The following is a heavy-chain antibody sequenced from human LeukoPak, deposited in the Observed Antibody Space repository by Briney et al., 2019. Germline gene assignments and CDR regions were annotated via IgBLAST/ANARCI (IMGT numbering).Heavy chain of an antibody. CDR2: IYHSGST. CDR1: GGSISSSNW. CDR3: ARKKGTNCGSTSCYGGYYFDY. D-gene: IGHD2-2*01. J-gene: IGHJ4*02. Sequence: SGTLSLTCAVSGGSISSSNWWSWVRQPPGKGLEWIGEIYHSGSTNYNPSLKSRVTISVDKSKNQFSLKLSSVTAADTAVYYCARKKGTNCGSTSCYGGYYFDYWGQGTLVTVSS. V-gene: IGHV4-4*02.